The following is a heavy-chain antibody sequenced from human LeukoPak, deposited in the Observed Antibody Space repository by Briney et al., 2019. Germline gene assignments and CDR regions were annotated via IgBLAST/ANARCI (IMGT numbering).Heavy chain of an antibody. J-gene: IGHJ4*02. D-gene: IGHD3-10*01. Sequence: ASVKVSCKASGGTFSSYAISWVRQAPGQGLEWMGGIIPIFGTANYAQKFQGRVTITADESTSTAYMELSSLRSEDTAVYYCASNYYGSGSYYNPLDYWGQGTLVTVSS. CDR1: GGTFSSYA. CDR3: ASNYYGSGSYYNPLDY. CDR2: IIPIFGTA. V-gene: IGHV1-69*13.